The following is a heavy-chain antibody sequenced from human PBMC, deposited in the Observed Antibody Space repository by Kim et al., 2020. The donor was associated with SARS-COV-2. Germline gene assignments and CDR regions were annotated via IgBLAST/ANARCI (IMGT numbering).Heavy chain of an antibody. Sequence: GGSLRLSCAASGFTFSSYEMNWVRQAPGKGLEWVSYISSSGSTIYYADSVKGRFTISRDNAKNSLYLQMNSLRAEDTAVYYCARVSGSTPMIEGGWFDPWGQGTLVTVSS. CDR2: ISSSGSTI. J-gene: IGHJ5*02. D-gene: IGHD3-22*01. CDR3: ARVSGSTPMIEGGWFDP. CDR1: GFTFSSYE. V-gene: IGHV3-48*03.